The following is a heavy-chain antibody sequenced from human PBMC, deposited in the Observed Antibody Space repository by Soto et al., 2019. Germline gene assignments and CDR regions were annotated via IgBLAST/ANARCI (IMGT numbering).Heavy chain of an antibody. J-gene: IGHJ4*02. CDR3: ARRQRGLPCHLDS. CDR2: ISPKCGGA. CDR1: GCTFSDYR. V-gene: IGHV1-2*02. Sequence: ASVTVSCKAGGCTFSDYRIQWVRQAPGQGLEYMGCISPKCGGAAYAQKFRGRVTMTRDTSAHLAYLHLSSLTSDEPAVYFCARRQRGLPCHLDSWGQGTLVTVSS.